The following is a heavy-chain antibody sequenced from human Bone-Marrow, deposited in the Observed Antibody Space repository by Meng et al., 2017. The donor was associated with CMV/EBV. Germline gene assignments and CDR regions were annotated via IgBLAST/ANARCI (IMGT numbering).Heavy chain of an antibody. J-gene: IGHJ4*02. CDR3: ARMWELQGAFDY. Sequence: SETLSRTCTVSGGSISISSHYWGWIRQPPGKGLEWIGSIYYSGSTYYNPSLKSRVTISVDTSKNQFSLKLSSVTAADTAVYYCARMWELQGAFDYWGEGTLVTVSS. CDR2: IYYSGST. V-gene: IGHV4-39*01. CDR1: GGSISISSHY. D-gene: IGHD1-26*01.